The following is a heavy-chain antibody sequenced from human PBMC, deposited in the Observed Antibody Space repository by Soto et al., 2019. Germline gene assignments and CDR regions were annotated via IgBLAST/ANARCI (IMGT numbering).Heavy chain of an antibody. D-gene: IGHD3-22*01. CDR3: ARGDYYDIHDY. CDR2: INAGNGNT. Sequence: QVQLVQSGAEVKKPGASVKVSCKASAYTFTNYAMHWVRQAPGQRLEWMGWINAGNGNTKYSQKFQGRVTITRDTSASTAYMELSSLRSEDTAVYYCARGDYYDIHDYWGQGTLVTVSS. V-gene: IGHV1-3*01. J-gene: IGHJ4*02. CDR1: AYTFTNYA.